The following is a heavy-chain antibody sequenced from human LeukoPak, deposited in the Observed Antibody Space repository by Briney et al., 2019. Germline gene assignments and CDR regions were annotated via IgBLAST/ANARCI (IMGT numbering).Heavy chain of an antibody. CDR3: ARAVVRGTNYFDY. CDR1: CGSFSGYY. CDR2: INHSGST. Sequence: SETLSLTCAVYCGSFSGYYWSWIRQPPGKGLEWIGEINHSGSTNYNPSLKSPVTISVDTSENQFSLKLSSVTAADTAVYYCARAVVRGTNYFDYWGQGTLVTVSS. V-gene: IGHV4-34*01. D-gene: IGHD3-10*01. J-gene: IGHJ4*02.